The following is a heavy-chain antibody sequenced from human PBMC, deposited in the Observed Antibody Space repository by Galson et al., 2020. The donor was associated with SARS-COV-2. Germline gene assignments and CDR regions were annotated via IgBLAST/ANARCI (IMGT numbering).Heavy chain of an antibody. D-gene: IGHD2-8*01. Sequence: GESLKISCKGSGYSFTSYWIVWVRQMPGKGLEWMGIIYPGDSDTRYSPSFQGQVTFSADKSISTAYLQWSSLKASDTAMYYCARRSNNGYEYSDYWGQGTLVTVSS. J-gene: IGHJ4*02. CDR1: GYSFTSYW. V-gene: IGHV5-51*01. CDR2: IYPGDSDT. CDR3: ARRSNNGYEYSDY.